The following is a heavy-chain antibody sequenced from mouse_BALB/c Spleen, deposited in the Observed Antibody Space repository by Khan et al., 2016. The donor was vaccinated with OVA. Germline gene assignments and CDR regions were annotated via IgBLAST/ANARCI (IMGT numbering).Heavy chain of an antibody. CDR1: GFTFSSYG. J-gene: IGHJ2*01. CDR2: ISSGVSYT. D-gene: IGHD2-1*01. CDR3: ARQDGNCLYYFAY. V-gene: IGHV5-6*01. Sequence: EVQLVESGGDLVKPGGFLKLFCAASGFTFSSYGMSLVRQTPYKRLEWVATISSGVSYTYHRASVKGRFTISRDNAKNTLYRQMSSLKSEDTAMYYCARQDGNCLYYFAYWGQGTTLTVSA.